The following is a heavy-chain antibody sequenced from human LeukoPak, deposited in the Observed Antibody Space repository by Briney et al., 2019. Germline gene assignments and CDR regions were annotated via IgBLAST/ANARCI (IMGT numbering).Heavy chain of an antibody. Sequence: ASVKVSCKASGYTFTNYYIHWVRQAPGQGLECMGIINPSGGSTSYAQKFQGRVTMTRDMSTSTAYMELSSLRSEDTAVYYCARGLHKTLWFGETNWFDPWGQGTLVTVSS. CDR1: GYTFTNYY. CDR2: INPSGGST. J-gene: IGHJ5*02. V-gene: IGHV1-46*01. CDR3: ARGLHKTLWFGETNWFDP. D-gene: IGHD3-10*01.